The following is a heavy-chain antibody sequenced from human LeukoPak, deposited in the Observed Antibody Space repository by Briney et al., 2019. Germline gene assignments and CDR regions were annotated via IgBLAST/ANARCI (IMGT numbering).Heavy chain of an antibody. CDR2: INPNSGGT. CDR1: GYTFTGYY. V-gene: IGHV1-2*02. D-gene: IGHD2-15*01. CDR3: ARSKGALLINFDY. Sequence: ASVKASCKTSGYTFTGYYMHWVRQAPGQGLEWMGWINPNSGGTNYAQKLQGRVTMTTDTSTSTAYMELRSLRSDDTAVYYCARSKGALLINFDYWGQGTLVTVSS. J-gene: IGHJ4*02.